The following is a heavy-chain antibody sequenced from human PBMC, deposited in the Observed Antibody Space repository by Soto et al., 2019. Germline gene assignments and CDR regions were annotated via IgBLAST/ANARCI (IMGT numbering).Heavy chain of an antibody. Sequence: PGGSLRLSCAASGFTFSSYSMNWARQAPGKGLEWVSSISSSSSYIYYADSVKGRFTISRDNAKNSLYLQMNSLRAEDTAVYYCARDRGRRNWFDPWGQGTLVTVSS. D-gene: IGHD3-10*01. CDR2: ISSSSSYI. V-gene: IGHV3-21*01. CDR1: GFTFSSYS. CDR3: ARDRGRRNWFDP. J-gene: IGHJ5*02.